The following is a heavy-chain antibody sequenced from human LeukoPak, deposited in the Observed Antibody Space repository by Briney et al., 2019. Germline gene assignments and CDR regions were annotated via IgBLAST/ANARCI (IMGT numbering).Heavy chain of an antibody. Sequence: SSETLSLTCTVSGGSISSGSYYWSWIRQPARKGLEWIGRIYTSGSTNYNPSLKSRVTISVDTSKNQFSLKLSSVTAADTAVYYCARDPAYRDAFDIWGQGTMVTVSS. V-gene: IGHV4-61*02. CDR3: ARDPAYRDAFDI. CDR2: IYTSGST. D-gene: IGHD2-2*01. CDR1: GGSISSGSYY. J-gene: IGHJ3*02.